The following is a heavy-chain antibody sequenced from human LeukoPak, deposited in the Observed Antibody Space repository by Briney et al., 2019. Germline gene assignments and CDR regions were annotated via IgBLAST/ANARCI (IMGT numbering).Heavy chain of an antibody. D-gene: IGHD1-1*01. V-gene: IGHV4-39*01. CDR2: IYYSWSA. CDR3: ATLSGDS. Sequence: SHTLLLTCNVSGGSIVPSAYSWRWVRQPPGKGLEYIGNIYYSWSAYYNPSLKSRVDLSVDTSNRQFCRSLASVTAADTGVYYCATLSGDSWGQGTLVTVSS. J-gene: IGHJ5*01. CDR1: GGSIVPSAYS.